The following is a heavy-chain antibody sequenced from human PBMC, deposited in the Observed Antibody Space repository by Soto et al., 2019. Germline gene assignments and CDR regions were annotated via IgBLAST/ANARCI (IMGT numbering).Heavy chain of an antibody. CDR3: ARDSCITIFQ. CDR2: ISSSSSYI. CDR1: GFTVSSNY. D-gene: IGHD3-3*01. Sequence: GGSLRLSCAASGFTVSSNYMSWVRQAPGKGLEWVSSISSSSSYIYYADSVKGRFTISRDNAKNSLYLQMNSLRAEDTAVYYCARDSCITIFQWGQGTLVTVSS. J-gene: IGHJ4*02. V-gene: IGHV3-21*01.